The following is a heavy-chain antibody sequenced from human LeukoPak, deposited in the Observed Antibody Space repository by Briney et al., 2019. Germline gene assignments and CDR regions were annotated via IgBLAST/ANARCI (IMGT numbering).Heavy chain of an antibody. CDR3: AKDMRYDSSGYYFDD. D-gene: IGHD3-22*01. CDR1: GFTFDDYA. Sequence: GRSLRLSCAASGFTFDDYAMHWVRQAPGKGLEWVSGISWNSGSIGYADSVRGRFTISRDNAKNSLYLQMNSLRAEDTAMYYCAKDMRYDSSGYYFDDWGQGTLVTVSS. CDR2: ISWNSGSI. J-gene: IGHJ4*02. V-gene: IGHV3-9*01.